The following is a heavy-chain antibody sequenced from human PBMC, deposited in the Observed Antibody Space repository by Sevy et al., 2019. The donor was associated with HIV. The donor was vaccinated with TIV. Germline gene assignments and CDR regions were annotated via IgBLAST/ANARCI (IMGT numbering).Heavy chain of an antibody. CDR1: GFTFDDYG. V-gene: IGHV3-20*04. CDR3: AREKSCGGACYHFDH. Sequence: GGSLRLSCAASGFTFDDYGMSWVRQAPGKGLEWVSGINWDGSSTGYADSVKGRFTISRDNVKNSLHLQMTSLRAEDTASYYCAREKSCGGACYHFDHWGQGTLVTVSS. J-gene: IGHJ4*02. D-gene: IGHD2-21*02. CDR2: INWDGSST.